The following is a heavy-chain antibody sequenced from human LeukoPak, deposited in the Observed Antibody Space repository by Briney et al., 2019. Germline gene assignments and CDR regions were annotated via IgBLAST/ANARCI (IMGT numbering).Heavy chain of an antibody. Sequence: GGSLRLSCAASGFTFSSYGMTWVRQAPGKRLEWVAEISGSGDNTYYADSVKGRFTISRDNSKNMLYLQMNSLSAEDTAVYMCAKRAIIDYGRHFDYWGQGTLVSVSS. J-gene: IGHJ4*02. V-gene: IGHV3-23*01. CDR1: GFTFSSYG. CDR3: AKRAIIDYGRHFDY. D-gene: IGHD4-17*01. CDR2: ISGSGDNT.